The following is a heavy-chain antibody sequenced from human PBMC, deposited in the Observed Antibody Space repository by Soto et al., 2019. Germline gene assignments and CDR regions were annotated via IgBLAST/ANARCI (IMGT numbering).Heavy chain of an antibody. CDR2: IIPIFGTA. J-gene: IGHJ4*02. D-gene: IGHD2-2*01. V-gene: IGHV1-69*13. Sequence: GASVKVSCKASGGTFSSYAISWVRQAPGQGLEWMGGIIPIFGTANYAQKFQGRVTITADESTSTAYMELSSLRSEDTAVYYCARGVVVVPAAAPGYYFDYWGQGTLVTVSS. CDR1: GGTFSSYA. CDR3: ARGVVVVPAAAPGYYFDY.